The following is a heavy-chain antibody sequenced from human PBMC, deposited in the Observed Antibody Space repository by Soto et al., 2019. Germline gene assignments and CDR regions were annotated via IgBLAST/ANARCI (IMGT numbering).Heavy chain of an antibody. V-gene: IGHV1-2*02. Sequence: QVQLVQSGAEVKKPGASVKVSCKVSGYTLTELSMHWVRQAPGKGLEWMGWINPNSGGTNYAQKFQGRVTMTRDTSISTAYMELSRLRSDDTAVYYCARGPYSSSSLIFDYWGQGTLVTVSS. D-gene: IGHD6-6*01. CDR2: INPNSGGT. CDR1: GYTLTELS. CDR3: ARGPYSSSSLIFDY. J-gene: IGHJ4*02.